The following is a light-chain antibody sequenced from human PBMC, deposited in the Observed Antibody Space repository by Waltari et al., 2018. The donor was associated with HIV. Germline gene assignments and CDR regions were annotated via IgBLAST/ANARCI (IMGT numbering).Light chain of an antibody. CDR2: SNY. CDR3: AAWDDSLNGVV. Sequence: QSVLTQPPSASGTPGQRVTISCSGSSSNIGSNPLTWYQQLPGTAPKLLIYSNYQRPSGVPDRFSGSKSGTSASLAISGLHSEDEADYYCAAWDDSLNGVVFGGGTKLTVL. CDR1: SSNIGSNP. V-gene: IGLV1-44*01. J-gene: IGLJ2*01.